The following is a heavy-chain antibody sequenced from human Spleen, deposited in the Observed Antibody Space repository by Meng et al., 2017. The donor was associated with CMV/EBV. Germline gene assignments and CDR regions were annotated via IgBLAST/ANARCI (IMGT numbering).Heavy chain of an antibody. CDR1: GFTFDDYV. CDR3: AKGVYYGMDV. CDR2: ISWNSGSI. J-gene: IGHJ6*02. V-gene: IGHV3-9*01. Sequence: SLKISCAASGFTFDDYVMHWVRQAPGKGLEWVSGISWNSGSIDYADSVKGRFTISRDNAKNSLYLQMNSLRTEDTALHYCAKGVYYGMDVWGQGTTVTVSS.